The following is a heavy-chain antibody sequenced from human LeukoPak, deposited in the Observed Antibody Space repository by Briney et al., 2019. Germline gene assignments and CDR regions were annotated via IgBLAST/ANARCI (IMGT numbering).Heavy chain of an antibody. CDR2: MNPNSGNT. Sequence: ASVKVSCKASGYTFTSYDINWVRQATGQGLEWMGWMNPNSGNTGYAQKFQGGVTMTRNTSISTAYMELSSLRSEDTAVYYCARGTSRGYAFDIWGHGTMVTVSS. D-gene: IGHD1-26*01. V-gene: IGHV1-8*01. J-gene: IGHJ3*02. CDR3: ARGTSRGYAFDI. CDR1: GYTFTSYD.